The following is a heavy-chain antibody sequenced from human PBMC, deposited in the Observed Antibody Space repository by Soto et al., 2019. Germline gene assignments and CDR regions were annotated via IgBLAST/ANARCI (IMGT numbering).Heavy chain of an antibody. CDR1: GFTFSNYG. Sequence: PGGSLRLSCAASGFTFSNYGMHWVRQAPGKGLEWVAVISFDGSEKFYADFVKSRFAISRDNSKKKLELQMQSLGAEDTAVYYCAKDRRLYDSSGYYFYFASWGQGT. CDR3: AKDRRLYDSSGYYFYFAS. D-gene: IGHD3-22*01. J-gene: IGHJ4*02. CDR2: ISFDGSEK. V-gene: IGHV3-30*18.